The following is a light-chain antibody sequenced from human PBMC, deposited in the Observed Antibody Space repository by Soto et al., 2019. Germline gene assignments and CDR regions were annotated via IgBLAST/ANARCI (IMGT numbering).Light chain of an antibody. CDR2: VNN. V-gene: IGLV1-40*01. Sequence: QAVLTQPPSVSGAPGQRVTISCTGSHSNIGAGYDVHWYQQLPGTAPRLLIYVNNNRPSGVPDRFSGSKSDTSASLAITGLQADDEADYFCQSYDGSLSGAVFGGGTQLTVL. CDR1: HSNIGAGYD. CDR3: QSYDGSLSGAV. J-gene: IGLJ3*02.